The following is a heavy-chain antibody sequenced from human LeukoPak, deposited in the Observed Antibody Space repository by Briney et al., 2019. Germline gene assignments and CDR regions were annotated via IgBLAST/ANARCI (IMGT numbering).Heavy chain of an antibody. CDR1: GFPFSSSG. V-gene: IGHV3-23*01. Sequence: GGSLRLSCATSGFPFSSSGMSWVRQAPGKGLEWVSAISGGGDSTFYADSVKGRFTISRDNSKNTLYLQMNSLRAGDTAVYYCARDKKSGFGDYWGQGTLVTVSS. J-gene: IGHJ4*02. D-gene: IGHD5-12*01. CDR3: ARDKKSGFGDY. CDR2: ISGGGDST.